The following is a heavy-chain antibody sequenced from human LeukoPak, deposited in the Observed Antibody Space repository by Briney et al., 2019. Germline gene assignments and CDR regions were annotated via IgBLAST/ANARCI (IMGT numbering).Heavy chain of an antibody. Sequence: GGSLRLSCAASGFTFSSYSMNWVRQAPGKGLEWVSSISSSSRFIYYADSVKGRFTISRDNAMKSVFLQIHSLRVEDTAIYYCARDLWEGNYIFDDWGQGTLVTVSA. CDR3: ARDLWEGNYIFDD. V-gene: IGHV3-21*01. CDR2: ISSSSRFI. J-gene: IGHJ4*02. D-gene: IGHD1-7*01. CDR1: GFTFSSYS.